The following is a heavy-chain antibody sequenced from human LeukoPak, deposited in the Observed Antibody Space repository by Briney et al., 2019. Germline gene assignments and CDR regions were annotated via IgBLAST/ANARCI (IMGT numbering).Heavy chain of an antibody. V-gene: IGHV6-1*01. CDR3: ARDLGYSSGWSPLYYYYYMDV. D-gene: IGHD6-19*01. J-gene: IGHJ6*03. Sequence: SQTLSLTCAISGDSVSSNSAAWNWIRQSPSRGLEWLGRTYYRSKWYNDYAVSVKSRITINPDTSKNQFSLQLNSVTPEDTAVYYCARDLGYSSGWSPLYYYYYMDVWGKGTTVTVSS. CDR2: TYYRSKWYN. CDR1: GDSVSSNSAA.